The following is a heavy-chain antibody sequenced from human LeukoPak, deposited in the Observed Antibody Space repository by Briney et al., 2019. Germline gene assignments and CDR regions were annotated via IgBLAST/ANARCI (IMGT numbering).Heavy chain of an antibody. CDR2: MSSGGTA. CDR1: GDSLSDNF. V-gene: IGHV4-59*08. D-gene: IGHD4-17*01. CDR3: ARHVYGKGMYV. Sequence: SETLSLTCTVSGDSLSDNFWGWIRQPPGKGLECVGYMSSGGTAHNPSLESRLTISIDTSRSQFSLTLGSVTAADTAVYYCARHVYGKGMYVWGKGTTVTVSS. J-gene: IGHJ6*04.